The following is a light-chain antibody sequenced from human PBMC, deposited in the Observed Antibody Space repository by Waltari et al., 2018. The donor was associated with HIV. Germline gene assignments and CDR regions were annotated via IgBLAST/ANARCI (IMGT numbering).Light chain of an antibody. V-gene: IGKV3-20*01. CDR3: HQYGTSPRT. Sequence: ELVLAQSPRTLSLSPGERAPLSCRASQTVTSNYLAWYQVRPGQAPRLLIYGASIRATGVPDKFSGSGSGTDFTLTIGRLEPEDFAVYYCHQYGTSPRTFGQGSKVEIK. J-gene: IGKJ2*01. CDR2: GAS. CDR1: QTVTSNY.